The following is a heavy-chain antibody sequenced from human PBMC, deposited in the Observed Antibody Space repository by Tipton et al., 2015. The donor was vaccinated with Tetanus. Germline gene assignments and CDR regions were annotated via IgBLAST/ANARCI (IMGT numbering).Heavy chain of an antibody. J-gene: IGHJ4*02. D-gene: IGHD1-26*01. CDR1: GASISSGGYY. V-gene: IGHV4-31*03. Sequence: TLSLTCTVSGASISSGGYYWTWIRQRPGKGLEWIGDIYSFGSTYYSPSLKSRVTISIDTSKNQYSLQLNSGTAADTAVYYCARDQARGARGWNYFDYWGQGALVTVSS. CDR3: ARDQARGARGWNYFDY. CDR2: IYSFGST.